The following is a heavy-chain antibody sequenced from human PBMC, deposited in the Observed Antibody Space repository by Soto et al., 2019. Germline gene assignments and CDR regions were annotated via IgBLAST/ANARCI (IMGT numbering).Heavy chain of an antibody. D-gene: IGHD2-2*01. CDR2: ISSSSNYI. J-gene: IGHJ6*02. V-gene: IGHV3-21*01. CDR1: GFTFSSYN. Sequence: GGSLRLSCAASGFTFSSYNMNWVRQAPGKGLEWVSSISSSSNYIYYADSEKGRFTISRDNAKNSLYLQMNSLRAEDTAVYYCARGGCSSTNCQYGMDVWGQGTTVTVSS. CDR3: ARGGCSSTNCQYGMDV.